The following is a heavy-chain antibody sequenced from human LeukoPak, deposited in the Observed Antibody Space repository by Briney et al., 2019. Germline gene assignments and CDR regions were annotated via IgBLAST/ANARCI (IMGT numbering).Heavy chain of an antibody. V-gene: IGHV4-30-4*08. D-gene: IGHD4-23*01. CDR1: GGSISSGDYY. CDR3: ARDGGKGDYFDY. Sequence: PSQTLSLTCTVSGGSISSGDYYWSWIRQPPGEGLEWIGYIYYSGSTYYNPSLKSRVTISVDTSKNQLSLKLSSVTAADTAVYYCARDGGKGDYFDYWGQGTLVTVSS. CDR2: IYYSGST. J-gene: IGHJ4*02.